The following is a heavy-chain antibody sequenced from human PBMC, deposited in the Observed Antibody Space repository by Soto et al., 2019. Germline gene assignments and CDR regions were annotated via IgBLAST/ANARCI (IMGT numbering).Heavy chain of an antibody. D-gene: IGHD6-13*01. J-gene: IGHJ5*02. CDR1: GFTFRSFT. V-gene: IGHV3-21*01. CDR2: ISSNSADI. Sequence: GSLRLSCAASGFTFRSFTMNWVRQAPGKGLEWASTISSNSADIYYTDALRGRFTISRDNAKNSLHLQMNSLRAEDTAVYYCTRDASRDSSARGWFDPWGPGTLVTVSS. CDR3: TRDASRDSSARGWFDP.